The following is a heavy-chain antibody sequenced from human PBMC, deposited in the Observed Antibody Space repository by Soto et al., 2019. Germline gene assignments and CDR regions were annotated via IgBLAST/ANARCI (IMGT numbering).Heavy chain of an antibody. V-gene: IGHV3-23*01. D-gene: IGHD6-19*01. Sequence: GGSLRLSCAASGFTFSSYAMSWVRQAPGKGLEWVSAISGSGGSTYYADSEKGRFTISRDNSKNTLYLQMNSLRAEDTAVYYCAKGPRIAVAGTANYYYMDVWGKGTTVTVSS. CDR1: GFTFSSYA. CDR3: AKGPRIAVAGTANYYYMDV. J-gene: IGHJ6*03. CDR2: ISGSGGST.